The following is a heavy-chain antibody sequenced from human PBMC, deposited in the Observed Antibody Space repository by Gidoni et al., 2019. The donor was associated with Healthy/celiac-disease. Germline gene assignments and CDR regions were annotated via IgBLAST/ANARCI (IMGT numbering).Heavy chain of an antibody. CDR3: ARVAPTTDGGKDPAEYYYYGMDV. Sequence: SVKGRFTISRDNAKNTLYLQMNSLRAEDTAVYYCARVAPTTDGGKDPAEYYYYGMDVWGQGTTVTVSS. V-gene: IGHV3-74*01. J-gene: IGHJ6*02. D-gene: IGHD2-15*01.